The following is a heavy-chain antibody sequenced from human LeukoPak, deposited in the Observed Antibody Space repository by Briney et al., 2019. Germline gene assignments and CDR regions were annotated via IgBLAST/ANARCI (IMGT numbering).Heavy chain of an antibody. D-gene: IGHD2-2*01. CDR3: ARDGLRYCSSTSCRRFDY. V-gene: IGHV3-21*01. Sequence: GGSLRLSCAASGFTFYSYNMNWVRQAPGKGLEWVSSISSSSSYIYYADSVKGRFTISRDNAKNSLYLQMNSLRAEDTAVYYCARDGLRYCSSTSCRRFDYWGQGTLVTVSS. J-gene: IGHJ4*02. CDR2: ISSSSSYI. CDR1: GFTFYSYN.